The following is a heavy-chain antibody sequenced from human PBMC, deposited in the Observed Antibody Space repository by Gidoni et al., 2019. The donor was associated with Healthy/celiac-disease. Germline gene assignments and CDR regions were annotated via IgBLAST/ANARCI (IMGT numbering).Heavy chain of an antibody. CDR1: GFTFSSYA. J-gene: IGHJ4*02. Sequence: EVQLVESGGGLVQPGWSLRLSCSASGFTFSSYALHWARQAPGKGLEYVSAISSNGGSTYYEDSVKGRFSISRDNSKNTLYLQMSSLRDEDTDVYYCVKDPEYDLWSGYEPHFDYWGQGTMVNGSS. CDR2: ISSNGGST. V-gene: IGHV3-64D*09. CDR3: VKDPEYDLWSGYEPHFDY. D-gene: IGHD3-3*01.